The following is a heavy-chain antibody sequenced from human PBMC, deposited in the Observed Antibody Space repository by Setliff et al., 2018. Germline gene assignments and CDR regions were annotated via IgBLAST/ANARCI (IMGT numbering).Heavy chain of an antibody. D-gene: IGHD3-22*01. J-gene: IGHJ4*03. CDR1: GYNLMNYG. CDR3: ARDRPSHTSDYYYSIPFDY. Sequence: GASVKVSCKASGYNLMNYGISWVRQAPGQGLEWMGWISTFNGHTKYAQNFQGRVTMTIDTSTSTAYMELRTLRSDDTAFYFCARDRPSHTSDYYYSIPFDYWVPETLLVTVSS. CDR2: ISTFNGHT. V-gene: IGHV1-18*01.